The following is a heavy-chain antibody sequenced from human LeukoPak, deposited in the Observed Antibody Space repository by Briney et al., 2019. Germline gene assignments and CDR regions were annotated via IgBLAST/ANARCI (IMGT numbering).Heavy chain of an antibody. D-gene: IGHD3-9*01. Sequence: PSETLSLTCTVSGGSISSSSYYWSWIRQPPGKGLEWIGEINHSGSTNYNPSLKSRVTISVDTSKNQFSLKLSSVTAADTAVYYCARGGEEYYDILTGYTRFDYWGQGTLVTVSS. CDR1: GGSISSSSYY. CDR3: ARGGEEYYDILTGYTRFDY. CDR2: INHSGST. V-gene: IGHV4-39*07. J-gene: IGHJ4*02.